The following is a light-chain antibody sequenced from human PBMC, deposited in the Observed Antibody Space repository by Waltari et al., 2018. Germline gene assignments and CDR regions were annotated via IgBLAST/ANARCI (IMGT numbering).Light chain of an antibody. J-gene: IGKJ2*01. CDR1: QTISIY. CDR3: KQYHSYSPYT. V-gene: IGKV1-5*03. Sequence: DIQMTQSPSTLSASVGDRVTITCRASQTISIYLAWYQQKPGKAPNLLIYKASTVESGVPSRCSGSGSGTEFTLTISSLQPDDFATYYCKQYHSYSPYTFGQGTKLDIK. CDR2: KAS.